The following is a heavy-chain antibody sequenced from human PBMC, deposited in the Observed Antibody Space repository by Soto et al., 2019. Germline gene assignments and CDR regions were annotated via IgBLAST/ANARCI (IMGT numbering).Heavy chain of an antibody. CDR2: ISGSGGST. CDR1: GFTFSSYA. V-gene: IGHV3-23*01. CDR3: AKVLRRGGNFNWFDP. J-gene: IGHJ5*02. Sequence: PGGSLRLSCAASGFTFSSYAMSWVRQAPGKGLEWVSAISGSGGSTYYADSVKGRFTISRDNSKNTLYLQMNSLRAEDTAVYYCAKVLRRGGNFNWFDPWGQGTLVTVSS. D-gene: IGHD2-21*02.